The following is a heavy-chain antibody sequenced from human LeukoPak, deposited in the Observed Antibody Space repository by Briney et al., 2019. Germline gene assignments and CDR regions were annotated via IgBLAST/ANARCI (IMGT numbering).Heavy chain of an antibody. D-gene: IGHD3-10*01. CDR2: INPNSGGT. J-gene: IGHJ4*02. V-gene: IGHV1-2*02. CDR3: ARGYGSGSYYNGLDY. Sequence: ASVKVSCKASGYTFTGYYMHWVRQAPGQGLEWMGWINPNSGGTNYAQKFQGRVTMTRDTFISTAYMELSRLRSDDTAVYYCARGYGSGSYYNGLDYWGQGTLVTVSS. CDR1: GYTFTGYY.